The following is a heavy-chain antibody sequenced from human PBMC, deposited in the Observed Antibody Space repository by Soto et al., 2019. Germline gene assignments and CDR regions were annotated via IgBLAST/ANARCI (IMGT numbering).Heavy chain of an antibody. Sequence: EVQLVESGGGLVQPGRSLRLSCAASGFTFDDYAMHWVRQAPGKGLEWVSGISWNSGSIGYADSVKGRFTISRDNAKNSLYLQMNSLRAEDTALYYCASQYSGYDYAFDIWGQGTMVTVSS. D-gene: IGHD5-12*01. V-gene: IGHV3-9*01. CDR2: ISWNSGSI. CDR3: ASQYSGYDYAFDI. CDR1: GFTFDDYA. J-gene: IGHJ3*02.